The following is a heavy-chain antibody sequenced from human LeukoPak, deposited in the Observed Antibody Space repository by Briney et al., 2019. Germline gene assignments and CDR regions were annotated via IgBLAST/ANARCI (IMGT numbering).Heavy chain of an antibody. CDR1: GGSISSYY. Sequence: SETLSLTCTVSGGSISSYYWSWIRQPPGKGLEWIGCIYYSGSTNYNPSLKSRVTISVDTSKNQFSLKLSSVTAADTAVYYCARAPLSSTFDYWGQGTLVTVSS. CDR3: ARAPLSSTFDY. V-gene: IGHV4-59*01. CDR2: IYYSGST. D-gene: IGHD2-2*01. J-gene: IGHJ4*02.